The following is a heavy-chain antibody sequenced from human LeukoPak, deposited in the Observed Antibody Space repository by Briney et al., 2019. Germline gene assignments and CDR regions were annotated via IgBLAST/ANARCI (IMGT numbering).Heavy chain of an antibody. D-gene: IGHD2-21*01. Sequence: ASVKVSCKASGGTFSSYAISWVRQAPGQGLEWMGGIIPIFGTANYAQKFQGRVTITADESTSTAYMELSSLRSEDTAVYYCARDGKGGCGGDCYSPDYWGQGTLVTVSS. CDR1: GGTFSSYA. CDR3: ARDGKGGCGGDCYSPDY. CDR2: IIPIFGTA. V-gene: IGHV1-69*13. J-gene: IGHJ4*02.